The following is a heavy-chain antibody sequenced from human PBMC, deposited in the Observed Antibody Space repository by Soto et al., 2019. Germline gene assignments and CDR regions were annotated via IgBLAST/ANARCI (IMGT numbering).Heavy chain of an antibody. CDR2: ISGSGGST. CDR3: AKDGDIVVVVAATDNPVFDY. J-gene: IGHJ4*02. Sequence: GGSLRLSCAASGFTFSSYAMSWVRQAPGKGLEWVSAISGSGGSTYYADSVKGRFTISRDNSKNTLYLQMNSLRAEDTAVYYCAKDGDIVVVVAATDNPVFDYWGQGTLVTVSS. CDR1: GFTFSSYA. V-gene: IGHV3-23*01. D-gene: IGHD2-15*01.